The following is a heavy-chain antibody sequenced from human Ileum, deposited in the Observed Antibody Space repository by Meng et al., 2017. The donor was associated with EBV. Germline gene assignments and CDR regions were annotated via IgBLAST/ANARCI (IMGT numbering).Heavy chain of an antibody. CDR1: GGSITNNTW. J-gene: IGHJ4*02. CDR3: AKRTGDRGDYFDY. CDR2: ISQSGST. V-gene: IGHV4-4*02. Sequence: VQLQQAGLRLVKPSGTLPLPCALSGGSITNNTWSWVRQPPGQGLEWIGEISQSGSTYYNPSLKSRVTISGDKSKNNFSLRLSSVTAADTAVYYCAKRTGDRGDYFDYWGQGALVTSPQ. D-gene: IGHD7-27*01.